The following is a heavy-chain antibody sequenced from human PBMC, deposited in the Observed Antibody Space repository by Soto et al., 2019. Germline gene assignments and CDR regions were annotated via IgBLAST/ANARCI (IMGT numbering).Heavy chain of an antibody. J-gene: IGHJ3*02. CDR3: ATPYGDYGSLWAFDI. D-gene: IGHD4-17*01. Sequence: GESLKISCKGSGYSFTSYWIGWVRQMPGKGLEWMGIIYPGDSDTRYSPSFQGQVTISADKSISTAYLQWSSLKASDTAMYYCATPYGDYGSLWAFDIWGQGTMVTVSS. CDR1: GYSFTSYW. CDR2: IYPGDSDT. V-gene: IGHV5-51*01.